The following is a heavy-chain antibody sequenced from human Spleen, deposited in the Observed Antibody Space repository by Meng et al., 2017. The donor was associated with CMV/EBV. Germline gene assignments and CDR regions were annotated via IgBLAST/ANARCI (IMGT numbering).Heavy chain of an antibody. CDR2: IIPIFGTA. CDR3: ARAGERVSYYYDSSGFYYFDY. CDR1: GGTFSSYA. Sequence: SVKVSCKASGGTFSSYAISWVRQAPGQGLEWMGGIIPIFGTANYAQKFQGRVTITTDESTSTAYMELSSLRSEDTAVYYCARAGERVSYYYDSSGFYYFDYWGQGTLVTVS. V-gene: IGHV1-69*05. D-gene: IGHD3-22*01. J-gene: IGHJ4*02.